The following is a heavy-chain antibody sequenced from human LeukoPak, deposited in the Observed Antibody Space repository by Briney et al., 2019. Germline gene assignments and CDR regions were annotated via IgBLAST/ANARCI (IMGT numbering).Heavy chain of an antibody. Sequence: GESLKISCKVPGYSFTSYCIGWVRQMPGKGLEWMGIIYPGDSGPTYSPSFQGQVTISVDKSINTAYLPWSSLQASDTAMYYCGMSGDRGPIKDDVFDVWGQGTMVTVST. V-gene: IGHV5-51*01. D-gene: IGHD1-26*01. CDR1: GYSFTSYC. CDR3: GMSGDRGPIKDDVFDV. J-gene: IGHJ3*01. CDR2: IYPGDSGP.